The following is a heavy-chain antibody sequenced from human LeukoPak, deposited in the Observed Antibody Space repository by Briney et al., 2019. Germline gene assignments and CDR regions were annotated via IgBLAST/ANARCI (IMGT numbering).Heavy chain of an antibody. D-gene: IGHD2-2*01. CDR3: AGSVVPAATSPYYYYYMDV. CDR2: IIPIFGTA. J-gene: IGHJ6*03. CDR1: GGTFSSYA. Sequence: SVKVSCKASGGTFSSYAISWVRQAPGQGLEWMGGIIPIFGTANYAQKFQGRVTITTDESTSTAYMELSSLRSEDTAVYYCAGSVVPAATSPYYYYYMDVWGKGTTVTVSS. V-gene: IGHV1-69*05.